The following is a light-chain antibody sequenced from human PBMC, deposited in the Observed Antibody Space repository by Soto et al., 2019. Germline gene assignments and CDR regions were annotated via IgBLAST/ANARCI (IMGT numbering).Light chain of an antibody. V-gene: IGKV3D-15*01. CDR1: QSISSSY. CDR3: QQYNTWPLT. Sequence: EIVMTQSPATLSGSPGDRVTLSCRASQSISSSYLAWYQQKPGQAPRLLIFRASTRASDVPDGFTGSGSGTQFTLTSSSLQAEDFAAYFCQQYNTWPLTFGQGTKVDIK. J-gene: IGKJ2*01. CDR2: RAS.